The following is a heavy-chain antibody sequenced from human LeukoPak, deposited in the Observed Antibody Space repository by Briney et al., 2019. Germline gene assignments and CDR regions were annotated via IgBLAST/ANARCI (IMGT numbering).Heavy chain of an antibody. D-gene: IGHD6-25*01. CDR1: GFPFSTYG. CDR2: ISDSGENT. J-gene: IGHJ3*02. CDR3: AKRDVPFSGAFDM. Sequence: QPGRSLRLSCAASGFPFSTYGMAWVRQSPGKGLDWVTGISDSGENTNYADSVKGRFTISRDNSKNTLYLQMNSLRAEDTAVYYCAKRDVPFSGAFDMWGQGTMVTVSS. V-gene: IGHV3-23*01.